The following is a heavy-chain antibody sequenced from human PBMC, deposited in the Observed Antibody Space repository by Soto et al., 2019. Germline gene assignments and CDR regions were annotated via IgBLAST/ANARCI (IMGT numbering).Heavy chain of an antibody. D-gene: IGHD4-4*01. CDR3: ARSKYIDY. V-gene: IGHV3-48*02. J-gene: IGHJ4*02. Sequence: PVGSLRLSCIVSGFTFSSYNMNWVRQAPGKGLEWVTYISSSGSTIYYADSVKGRFTISRDNVKNSLYLQMNSLRDEDTAVYYCARSKYIDYWGQGTLVTVSS. CDR2: ISSSGSTI. CDR1: GFTFSSYN.